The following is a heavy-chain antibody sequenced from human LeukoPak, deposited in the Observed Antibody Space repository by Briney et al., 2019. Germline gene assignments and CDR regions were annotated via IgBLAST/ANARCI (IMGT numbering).Heavy chain of an antibody. CDR2: IYYSGST. CDR1: GGSISSYY. J-gene: IGHJ3*02. Sequence: SETLSLTCTVSGGSISSYYWSWIRRPPGKGLEWIGYIYYSGSTNYNPSLKSRVTISVDTSKHQFSLKLSSVTAADTAVYYCARDKGCSGGSFYSDDAFDIWGQGTMVTVSS. CDR3: ARDKGCSGGSFYSDDAFDI. D-gene: IGHD2-15*01. V-gene: IGHV4-59*01.